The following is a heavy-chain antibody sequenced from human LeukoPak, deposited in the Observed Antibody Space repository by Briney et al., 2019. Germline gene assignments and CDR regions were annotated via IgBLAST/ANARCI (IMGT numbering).Heavy chain of an antibody. D-gene: IGHD6-19*01. CDR3: ARSPAGIAVAGTLGYYFDY. CDR1: GGSFSGYY. V-gene: IGHV4-34*01. J-gene: IGHJ4*02. CDR2: INRSGST. Sequence: SETLSLTCAVYGGSFSGYYWSWIRQPPGKGLEWIGEINRSGSTNYNPSLKSRVTISVDTSKNQFSLKLSSVTAADTAVYYCARSPAGIAVAGTLGYYFDYWGQGTLVTVSS.